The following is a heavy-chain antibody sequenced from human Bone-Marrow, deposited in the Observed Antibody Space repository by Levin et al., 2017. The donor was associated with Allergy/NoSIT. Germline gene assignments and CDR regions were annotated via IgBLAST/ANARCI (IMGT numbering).Heavy chain of an antibody. CDR2: IWYDGSNK. CDR3: ARVNRGPDYTSEVDV. J-gene: IGHJ6*02. V-gene: IGHV3-33*01. D-gene: IGHD4-11*01. Sequence: GESLKISCAASGFTFSSYGMHWVRQAPGKGLDWMAVIWYDGSNKYYADSVKGRFTISRDNSKNTLYLQMNSLRAEDTAVYYCARVNRGPDYTSEVDVWGQGTTVTVSS. CDR1: GFTFSSYG.